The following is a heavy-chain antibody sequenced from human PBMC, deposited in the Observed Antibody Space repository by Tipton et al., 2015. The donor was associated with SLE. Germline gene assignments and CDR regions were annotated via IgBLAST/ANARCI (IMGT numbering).Heavy chain of an antibody. CDR2: IYYSGST. V-gene: IGHV4-39*07. J-gene: IGHJ4*02. CDR3: ARQNYDSSGYPGAVDY. Sequence: TLSLTCTVSGGSISSSSYYWGWIRQPPGKGLEWIGSIYYSGSTYYNPSLKSRVTISVDTSKNQFSLKLSSVTAADTAVYYCARQNYDSSGYPGAVDYWGQGPLVTVSS. CDR1: GGSISSSSYY. D-gene: IGHD3-22*01.